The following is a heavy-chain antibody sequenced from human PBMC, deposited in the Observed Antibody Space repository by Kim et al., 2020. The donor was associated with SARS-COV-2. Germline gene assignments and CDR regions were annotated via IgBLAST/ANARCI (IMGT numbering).Heavy chain of an antibody. CDR3: ARLKGDDILTGYSPLNY. J-gene: IGHJ4*02. CDR1: GFTFSSYS. D-gene: IGHD3-9*01. V-gene: IGHV3-21*01. Sequence: GGSLRLSCAASGFTFSSYSMNWVRQAPGKGLEWVSSISSSSSYIYYADSVKGRFTISRDNAKNSLYLQMNSLRAEDTAVYYCARLKGDDILTGYSPLNYWGQGTLVTVSS. CDR2: ISSSSSYI.